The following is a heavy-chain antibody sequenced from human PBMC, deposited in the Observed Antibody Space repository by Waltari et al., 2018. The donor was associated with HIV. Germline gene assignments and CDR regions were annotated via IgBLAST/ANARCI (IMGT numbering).Heavy chain of an antibody. CDR1: GYTFTSYY. CDR2: INPSGGST. D-gene: IGHD5-18*01. Sequence: QVQLVQSGAEVKKPGASVKVSCKASGYTFTSYYMHWVRQAPGQGLEWMGIINPSGGSTSYAQKFQGRVTMTRDTSTSTVYMELSSLRSEDTAVYYCARENGDTAMPYGMDVWGQGTTVTVSS. V-gene: IGHV1-46*01. CDR3: ARENGDTAMPYGMDV. J-gene: IGHJ6*02.